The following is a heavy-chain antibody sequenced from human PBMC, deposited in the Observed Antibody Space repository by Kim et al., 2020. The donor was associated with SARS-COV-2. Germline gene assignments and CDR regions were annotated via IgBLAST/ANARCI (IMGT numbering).Heavy chain of an antibody. CDR3: ARGRGSSWYHFDY. J-gene: IGHJ4*02. V-gene: IGHV4-31*02. Sequence: YNQALKSRVTISVDTSKNQFSLKLSSVTAADTAVYYCARGRGSSWYHFDYWGQGTLVTVSS. D-gene: IGHD6-13*01.